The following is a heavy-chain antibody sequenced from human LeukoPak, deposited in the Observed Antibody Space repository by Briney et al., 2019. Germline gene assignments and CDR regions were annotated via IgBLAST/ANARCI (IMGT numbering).Heavy chain of an antibody. CDR2: INPNSGGT. CDR1: GYTFTGYY. D-gene: IGHD2-2*01. Sequence: ASVKVSCKASGYTFTGYYMHWVRQAPGQGLEWMGWINPNSGGTSYAQKFQGRVTMTRDTSISTAYMELSRLRSDDTAVYYCAREGYCSSTSCYDGNWFDPWGQGTLVTVSS. CDR3: AREGYCSSTSCYDGNWFDP. V-gene: IGHV1-2*02. J-gene: IGHJ5*02.